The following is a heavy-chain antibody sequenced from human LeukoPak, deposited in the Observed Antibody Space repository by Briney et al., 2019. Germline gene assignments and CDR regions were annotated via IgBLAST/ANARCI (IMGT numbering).Heavy chain of an antibody. CDR2: IYYSGST. Sequence: SETLSLTCTVSSDSISTYYWSWIRQPPGKGLEWIGYIYYSGSTNYNPSLKSRVAISVDTSKNQFSLKLSSVTAADTAVYYCAREVSWGPLDYWGQGTLVTVSS. D-gene: IGHD3-16*01. CDR1: SDSISTYY. CDR3: AREVSWGPLDY. J-gene: IGHJ4*01. V-gene: IGHV4-59*12.